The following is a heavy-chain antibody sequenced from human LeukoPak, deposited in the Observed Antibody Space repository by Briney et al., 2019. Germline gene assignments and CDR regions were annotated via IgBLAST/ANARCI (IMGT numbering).Heavy chain of an antibody. J-gene: IGHJ4*02. Sequence: SETLSLTCSVSGGSTNNYYWSWIRQPPGKGLEWIGYIFYSGSTKYNPSLKSRVTISVDTSKNQFSLKLSSVTAADTAVYYCARGWGSSWYYFDYWGQGTLVTVSS. V-gene: IGHV4-59*01. CDR2: IFYSGST. CDR1: GGSTNNYY. D-gene: IGHD6-13*01. CDR3: ARGWGSSWYYFDY.